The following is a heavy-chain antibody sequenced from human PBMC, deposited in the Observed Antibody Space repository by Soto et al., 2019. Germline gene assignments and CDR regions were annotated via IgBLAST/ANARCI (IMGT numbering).Heavy chain of an antibody. Sequence: SVKVSCKASGGTFSSYVISWVRQAPGQGLEWMGGIIPIFGTANYAQKFQGRVTITADESTSTAYMELSSLRSEDTAVYYCASETVDSSGYYYRIGFDYWGQGTLVTVSS. CDR2: IIPIFGTA. V-gene: IGHV1-69*13. J-gene: IGHJ4*02. CDR3: ASETVDSSGYYYRIGFDY. D-gene: IGHD3-22*01. CDR1: GGTFSSYV.